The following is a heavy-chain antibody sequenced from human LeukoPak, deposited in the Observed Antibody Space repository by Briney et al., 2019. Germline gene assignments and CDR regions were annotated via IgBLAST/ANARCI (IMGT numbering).Heavy chain of an antibody. J-gene: IGHJ4*02. CDR1: GGTFSSYA. CDR3: AIALDFWSGVLYYFDY. V-gene: IGHV1-69*13. Sequence: GASVKVSCRASGGTFSSYAISWVRQAPGQGLEWMGGIIPIFGTANYAQKFQDRVTITADESTSTAYMELSSLRSEDTAVYYCAIALDFWSGVLYYFDYWGQGTLVTVSS. CDR2: IIPIFGTA. D-gene: IGHD3-3*01.